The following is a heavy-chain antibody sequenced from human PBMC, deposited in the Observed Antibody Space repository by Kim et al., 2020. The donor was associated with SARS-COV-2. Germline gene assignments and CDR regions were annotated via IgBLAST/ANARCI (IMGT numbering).Heavy chain of an antibody. D-gene: IGHD3-10*01. CDR3: ARRNLWDAFDI. Sequence: SYSPSFQGQVTISADKSISTAYLQWSSLKASDTAMYYCARRNLWDAFDIWGQGTMVTVSS. J-gene: IGHJ3*02. V-gene: IGHV5-51*01.